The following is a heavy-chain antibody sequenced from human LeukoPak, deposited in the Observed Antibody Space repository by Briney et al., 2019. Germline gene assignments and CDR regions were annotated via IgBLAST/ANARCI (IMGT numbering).Heavy chain of an antibody. CDR2: ISGSGGST. J-gene: IGHJ5*02. Sequence: GGSLRLSCAASGFTFSRYWMTWVRQAPGKGLEWVSAISGSGGSTYYADSVKGRFTISRDNSKNTLYLQMNSLRAEDTAVYYCAKDRFRATVTTTWFDPWGQGTLVTVSS. CDR1: GFTFSRYW. D-gene: IGHD4-17*01. CDR3: AKDRFRATVTTTWFDP. V-gene: IGHV3-23*01.